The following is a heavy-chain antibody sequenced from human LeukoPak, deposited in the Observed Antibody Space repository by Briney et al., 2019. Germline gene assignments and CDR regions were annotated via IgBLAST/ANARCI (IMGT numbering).Heavy chain of an antibody. Sequence: SQTLSLACAISGDSVSNNNYAWNWIRQSPSRGLEWLGRTYYRSQWHNDYARSVMGRISIDPDTSKNQFSLHLSSVTPDDTAVYYCAGGYAFDVWGQGTMVTVSS. CDR1: GDSVSNNNYA. V-gene: IGHV6-1*01. CDR2: TYYRSQWHN. J-gene: IGHJ3*01. CDR3: AGGYAFDV.